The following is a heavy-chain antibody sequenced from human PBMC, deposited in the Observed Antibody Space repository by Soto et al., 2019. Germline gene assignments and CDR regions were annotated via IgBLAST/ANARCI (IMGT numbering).Heavy chain of an antibody. CDR3: AHRPPYSSSPKVTPMFDY. J-gene: IGHJ4*02. Sequence: SGPTLVNPTQTLTLTCTFSGFSLSTSGVGVGWIRQPPGKALEWLALIYWNDDKRYSPSLKSRLTITKDTSKNQVVLTMTNMDPVDTATYYCAHRPPYSSSPKVTPMFDYWGQGTLVTVSS. CDR1: GFSLSTSGVG. D-gene: IGHD6-13*01. V-gene: IGHV2-5*01. CDR2: IYWNDDK.